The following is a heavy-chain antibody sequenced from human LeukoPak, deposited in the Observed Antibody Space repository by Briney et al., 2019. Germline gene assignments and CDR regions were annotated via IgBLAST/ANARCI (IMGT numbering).Heavy chain of an antibody. CDR1: GFTFSDYY. J-gene: IGHJ4*02. CDR3: ARGFRSSWYGFWDS. CDR2: INSGDNII. D-gene: IGHD6-13*01. V-gene: IGHV3-11*01. Sequence: GGSLRLSCATSGFTFSDYYMSRIRQAPGKGLEWISYINSGDNIIYYADSVKGRFTISRDNASLYLQMNSLRAEDTAVYYCARGFRSSWYGFWDSWGQGTLVIVSS.